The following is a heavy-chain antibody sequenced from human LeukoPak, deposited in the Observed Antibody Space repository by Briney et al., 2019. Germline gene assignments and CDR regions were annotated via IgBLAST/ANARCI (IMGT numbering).Heavy chain of an antibody. CDR1: GYSFTSYW. D-gene: IGHD3-22*01. J-gene: IGHJ4*02. V-gene: IGHV5-51*01. CDR3: ARRRYYYDSSGYHFDY. CDR2: MYPGDSQT. Sequence: GESLHISCKGSGYSFTSYWIAWVRQMPGKGLEWMGIMYPGDSQTRYSPSFQGQVTISADKSISTAYLQWSRLEASDTAMYYCARRRYYYDSSGYHFDYWGQGTLVTVSS.